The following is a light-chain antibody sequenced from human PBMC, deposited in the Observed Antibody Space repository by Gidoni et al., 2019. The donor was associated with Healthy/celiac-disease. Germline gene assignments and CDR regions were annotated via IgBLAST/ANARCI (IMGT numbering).Light chain of an antibody. V-gene: IGKV2-28*01. J-gene: IGKJ2*01. CDR3: MQALQTPRT. CDR2: LGF. CDR1: QSLLHSNGYIY. Sequence: DIVMTQSPLSLPVTPGEPASISCRSSQSLLHSNGYIYLDWYLQKPGQSPHLLIYLGFNRASGVPDRFSGSGSGTDFTLKISRVEAEDVGVYYCMQALQTPRTFGQGTKLEIK.